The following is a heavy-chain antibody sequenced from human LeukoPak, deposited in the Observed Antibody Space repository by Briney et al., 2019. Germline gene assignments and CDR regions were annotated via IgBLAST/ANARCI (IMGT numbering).Heavy chain of an antibody. CDR2: ISGSGGST. Sequence: GGTLRLSCAASGFTFSSYGMSWVSQAPGKRLEWVSAISGSGGSTYYADSVKGRFTISRDDSKNTLYLQMNSLRAEDTAVYYCAKDRLYYYDSSGYGDFDYWGQGTLVTVSS. CDR3: AKDRLYYYDSSGYGDFDY. D-gene: IGHD3-22*01. V-gene: IGHV3-23*01. CDR1: GFTFSSYG. J-gene: IGHJ4*02.